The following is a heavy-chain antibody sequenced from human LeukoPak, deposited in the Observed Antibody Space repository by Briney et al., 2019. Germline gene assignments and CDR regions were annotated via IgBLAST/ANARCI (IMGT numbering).Heavy chain of an antibody. Sequence: SETLSLTCAVYGGSFSGYYWSWIRQPPGKGLEWIGEINHSGSTNYNPSLKSRVTISVGTSKNQFSLKLSSVTAADTAVYYCARGRRYYYGSGSYYRGAYWFDPWGQGTLVTVSS. CDR2: INHSGST. CDR3: ARGRRYYYGSGSYYRGAYWFDP. V-gene: IGHV4-34*01. CDR1: GGSFSGYY. J-gene: IGHJ5*02. D-gene: IGHD3-10*01.